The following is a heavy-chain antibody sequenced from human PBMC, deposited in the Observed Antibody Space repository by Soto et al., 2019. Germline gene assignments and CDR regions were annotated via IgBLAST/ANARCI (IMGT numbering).Heavy chain of an antibody. D-gene: IGHD2-2*03. Sequence: GSLRLSCAASGFSFSDYAMNWVRQAPGKGLEWLSSITSSGSIIYYTDSVRGRFTTSRDNPENSLYLQLNSLRAEDTAVYYCARGAGYCGHSVCDRFDLWGQGTLVTVSS. CDR3: ARGAGYCGHSVCDRFDL. V-gene: IGHV3-21*01. J-gene: IGHJ5*02. CDR2: ITSSGSII. CDR1: GFSFSDYA.